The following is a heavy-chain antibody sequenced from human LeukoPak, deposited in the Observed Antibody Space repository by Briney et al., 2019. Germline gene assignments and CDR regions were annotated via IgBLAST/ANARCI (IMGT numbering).Heavy chain of an antibody. CDR2: IYPGDSDT. Sequence: GESLKISCKGSGYSFSSYWIGWVRQMPGKGLEWMGIIYPGDSDTRYSPSVQGQVTISADKSINTASLQWSSLKASDTAMYYCARQGYSTNWAIDYWGQGTLVTVSS. J-gene: IGHJ4*02. CDR1: GYSFSSYW. CDR3: ARQGYSTNWAIDY. V-gene: IGHV5-51*01. D-gene: IGHD6-13*01.